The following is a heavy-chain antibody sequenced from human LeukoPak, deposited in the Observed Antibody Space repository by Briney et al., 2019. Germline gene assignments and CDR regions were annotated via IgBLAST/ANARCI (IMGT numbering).Heavy chain of an antibody. CDR3: VKGSSSSRPYYFDY. CDR2: ITSSGSST. D-gene: IGHD2-2*01. V-gene: IGHV3-23*01. J-gene: IGHJ4*02. CDR1: GFTFSSYA. Sequence: GGFLRLSCAASGFTFSSYAMSWVRQAPGKGLEWVSAITSSGSSTYHADSVKGRFTISRDNSKNTLYLQMNSLRDEDTAVYYCVKGSSSSRPYYFDYWGQGTLVTVSS.